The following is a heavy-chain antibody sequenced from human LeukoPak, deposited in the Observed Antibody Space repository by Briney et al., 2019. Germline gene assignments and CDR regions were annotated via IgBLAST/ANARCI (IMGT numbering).Heavy chain of an antibody. CDR3: AKDFLLPYYYDSSGSFGY. CDR1: GFTFSSYA. D-gene: IGHD3-22*01. J-gene: IGHJ4*02. CDR2: ISGSGGST. V-gene: IGHV3-23*01. Sequence: PGGSLRLSCAASGFTFSSYAMSWVRQAPGKGLEWVSAISGSGGSTYYADSVKGRFTISRDNSKNTLYLQMNSLRAEDTAVYYCAKDFLLPYYYDSSGSFGYWGQGTLVTVSS.